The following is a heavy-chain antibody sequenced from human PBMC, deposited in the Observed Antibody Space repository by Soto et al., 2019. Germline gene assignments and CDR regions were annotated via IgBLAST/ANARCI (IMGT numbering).Heavy chain of an antibody. CDR3: ARVGFGALTYYNGMDV. CDR2: IHHSGNT. D-gene: IGHD3-10*01. V-gene: IGHV4-31*02. Sequence: PSETLSLTCTVSGASISSGCYYWSWIRQHPGKGLEWIGYIHHSGNTHYNPSLKSRLTISVDTSKNQFSLKLSSVTAADTALYYCARVGFGALTYYNGMDVWGRGTTVTVSS. J-gene: IGHJ6*02. CDR1: GASISSGCYY.